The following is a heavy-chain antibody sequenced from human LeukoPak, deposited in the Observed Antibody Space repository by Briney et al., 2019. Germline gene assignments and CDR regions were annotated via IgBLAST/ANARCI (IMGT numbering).Heavy chain of an antibody. CDR3: ATYNSSYFR. CDR1: GGSISSSTYF. Sequence: SETLSLTCAVSGGSISSSTYFWGLIRQPPGKGLEWIGSIFYSGSTYYNPSLKSRVTISVDTSKNQFSPKLSSVAAADTAVYYCATYNSSYFRWGQGTLVTVSS. D-gene: IGHD3-22*01. CDR2: IFYSGST. J-gene: IGHJ4*02. V-gene: IGHV4-39*01.